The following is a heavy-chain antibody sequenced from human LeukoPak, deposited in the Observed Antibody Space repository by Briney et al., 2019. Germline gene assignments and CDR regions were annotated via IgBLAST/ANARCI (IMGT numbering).Heavy chain of an antibody. D-gene: IGHD5-12*01. CDR3: ARGHGYSGYDD. CDR1: GFTFSSFA. Sequence: GGSLRLSCAAPGFTFSSFAMHWVRQAPGKGLEYLSAIYSDGSRTYYADSVKGRFTISRDNSKNTLYFEMSSLRVEDTAVYYCARGHGYSGYDDWGQGTLVTVSS. V-gene: IGHV3-64D*06. CDR2: IYSDGSRT. J-gene: IGHJ4*02.